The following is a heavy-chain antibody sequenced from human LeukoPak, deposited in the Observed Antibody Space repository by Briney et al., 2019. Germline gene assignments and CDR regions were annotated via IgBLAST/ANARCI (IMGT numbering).Heavy chain of an antibody. J-gene: IGHJ4*02. D-gene: IGHD4/OR15-4a*01. CDR1: GFSFDDNA. CDR2: ISWNSGSI. V-gene: IGHV3-9*01. CDR3: ARDYANHFDY. Sequence: GGSLRLSCAASGFSFDDNAMHWVRQAPGKGLEWVSGISWNSGSIGYADSVKGRFTISRDNAKNSLYLQMNSLRAEDTAVYYCARDYANHFDYWGQGTLVTVSS.